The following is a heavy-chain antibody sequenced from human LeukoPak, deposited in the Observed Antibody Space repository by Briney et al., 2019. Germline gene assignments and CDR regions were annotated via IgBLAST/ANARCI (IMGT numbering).Heavy chain of an antibody. CDR3: ARETSQKGAHYMDV. D-gene: IGHD3-16*01. V-gene: IGHV4-38-2*02. CDR1: GYSISNSYY. Sequence: PSETLSLTCTVSGYSISNSYYWGWIRQPPGKGLEWIGSIYHSGNTYYNPSLKSRVTISVDTSKNQFSLKLSSVTAADTAVYYCARETSQKGAHYMDVWGKGTTITISS. J-gene: IGHJ6*03. CDR2: IYHSGNT.